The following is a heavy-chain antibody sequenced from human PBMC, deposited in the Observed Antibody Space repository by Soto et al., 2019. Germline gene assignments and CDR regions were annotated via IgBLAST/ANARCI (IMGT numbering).Heavy chain of an antibody. J-gene: IGHJ4*02. Sequence: ASVKVSCKASGYTFTSYGISWVRQAPGQGLEWMGWISAYNGNTNYAQKLQGRVTVSRDNSMNTLYLQMNRLRAEDTARYYCAKLIYSSSSQFDSWGQGTLVTVSS. CDR1: GYTFTSYG. D-gene: IGHD6-6*01. V-gene: IGHV1-18*01. CDR2: ISAYNGNT. CDR3: AKLIYSSSSQFDS.